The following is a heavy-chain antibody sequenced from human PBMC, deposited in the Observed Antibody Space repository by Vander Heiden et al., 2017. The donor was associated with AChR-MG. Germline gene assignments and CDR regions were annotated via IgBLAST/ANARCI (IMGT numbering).Heavy chain of an antibody. D-gene: IGHD3-10*01. V-gene: IGHV3-33*01. CDR3: ARWFGHRSDLDY. Sequence: QVQLVESGGGVVQPGRSLRPRRAASGFPFRSYGMHWVRQAPGKGREWVAVIWYDGSNKYYADSVKGRFTISRDNSKNTLYLQMNSLRAEDTAVYYCARWFGHRSDLDYWGQGTLVTVSS. CDR1: GFPFRSYG. J-gene: IGHJ4*02. CDR2: IWYDGSNK.